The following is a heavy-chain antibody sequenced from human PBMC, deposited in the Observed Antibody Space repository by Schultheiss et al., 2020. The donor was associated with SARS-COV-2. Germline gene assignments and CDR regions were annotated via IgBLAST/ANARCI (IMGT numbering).Heavy chain of an antibody. V-gene: IGHV4-61*08. Sequence: SETLSLTCTVSGGSISSGDYYWSWIRQPPGKGLEWIGYIYYSGSTNYNPSLKSRVTISVDTSKNQFSLKLSSVTAADTAVYYCAAGYDFWSGPNGRDAFDIWGQGTMVTVSS. D-gene: IGHD3-3*01. CDR3: AAGYDFWSGPNGRDAFDI. J-gene: IGHJ3*02. CDR2: IYYSGST. CDR1: GGSISSGDYY.